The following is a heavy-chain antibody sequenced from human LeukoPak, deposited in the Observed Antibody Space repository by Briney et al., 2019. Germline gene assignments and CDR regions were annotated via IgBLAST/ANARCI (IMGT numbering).Heavy chain of an antibody. CDR2: IYTSGST. Sequence: SETLSLTCTVSGGSISSGSYYWSWIRQPAEKGLEWIGRIYTSGSTNYNPSLKSRVTISVDTSKNQFSLKLSSVTAADTAVYYCARDAGVTTVYGWFDPWGQGTLVTVSS. CDR3: ARDAGVTTVYGWFDP. CDR1: GGSISSGSYY. J-gene: IGHJ5*02. V-gene: IGHV4-61*02. D-gene: IGHD4-11*01.